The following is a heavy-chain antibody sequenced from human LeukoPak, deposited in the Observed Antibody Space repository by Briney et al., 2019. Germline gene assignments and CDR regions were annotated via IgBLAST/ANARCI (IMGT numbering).Heavy chain of an antibody. Sequence: GGSLRLSCAASGFTFSSYWMSWVRQAPGKGLEWVANIKQDGSEKYYVDSVKGRFTISRDNAKNSLYLQMNSLRAEDTAVYYCARGVILWFGVKQYYFDYGGQGTLVTVSS. CDR1: GFTFSSYW. V-gene: IGHV3-7*01. CDR2: IKQDGSEK. D-gene: IGHD3-10*01. CDR3: ARGVILWFGVKQYYFDY. J-gene: IGHJ4*02.